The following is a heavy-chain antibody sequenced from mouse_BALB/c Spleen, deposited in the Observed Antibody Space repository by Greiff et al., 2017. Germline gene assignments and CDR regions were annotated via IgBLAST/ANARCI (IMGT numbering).Heavy chain of an antibody. CDR1: GYTFTNYW. CDR3: ARRGDY. Sequence: VQVVESGAELVRPGTSVKISCKASGYTFTNYWLGWVKQRPGHGLEWIGDIYPGGGYTNYNEKFKGKATLTADTSSSTAYMQLSSLTSEDSAVYFCARRGDYWGQGTSVTVSS. J-gene: IGHJ4*01. CDR2: IYPGGGYT. V-gene: IGHV1-63*02.